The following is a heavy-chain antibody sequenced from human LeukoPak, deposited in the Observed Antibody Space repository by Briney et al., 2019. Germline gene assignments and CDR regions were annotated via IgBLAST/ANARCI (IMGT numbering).Heavy chain of an antibody. D-gene: IGHD3-22*01. Sequence: SETLSLTCAVSGGSISSSNWWSWVRQPPGKGLEWIGEIYHSGSTYYNPSLKSRVTISVDTSKNQFSLKLSSVTAADTAVYYCARDRRYYDSSGYPAFDIWGQGTMVTVSS. CDR1: GGSISSSNW. CDR3: ARDRRYYDSSGYPAFDI. V-gene: IGHV4-4*02. CDR2: IYHSGST. J-gene: IGHJ3*02.